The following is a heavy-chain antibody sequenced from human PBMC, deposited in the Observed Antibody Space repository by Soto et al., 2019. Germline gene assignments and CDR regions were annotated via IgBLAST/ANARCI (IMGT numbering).Heavy chain of an antibody. CDR1: GASISSSRSY. CDR3: ARPRVGNYVVLSGYYGLGY. V-gene: IGHV4-39*01. D-gene: IGHD3-3*01. CDR2: FYYTGGT. J-gene: IGHJ4*02. Sequence: SETLSLTCTVSGASISSSRSYWGWVRQPPGKGLEWIVRFYYTGGTYSTYYNPSLKSRVTISVDTSKSQFSLNLRPVTAADTAVYYCARPRVGNYVVLSGYYGLGYWGQGTLVTVPQ.